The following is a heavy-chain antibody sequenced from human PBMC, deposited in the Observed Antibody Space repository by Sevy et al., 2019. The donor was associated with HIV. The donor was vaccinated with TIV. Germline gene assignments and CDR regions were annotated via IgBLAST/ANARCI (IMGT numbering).Heavy chain of an antibody. CDR1: GYSFTYFD. V-gene: IGHV1-8*01. Sequence: ASVKVSCKAAGYSFTYFDINWVRQATGQGLEWMGWMNPNNGNTHYAQIFQGRVTMTRSSSANTAYMELSSLTSEDTAIYYCARARLDYEFWSGSYFSRAPWGYKYYAMDVWGQGATVTVSS. CDR2: MNPNNGNT. J-gene: IGHJ6*02. CDR3: ARARLDYEFWSGSYFSRAPWGYKYYAMDV. D-gene: IGHD3-3*01.